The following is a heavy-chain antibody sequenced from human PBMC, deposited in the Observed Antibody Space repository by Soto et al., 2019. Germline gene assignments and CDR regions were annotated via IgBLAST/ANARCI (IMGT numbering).Heavy chain of an antibody. V-gene: IGHV1-8*01. CDR2: MNPNSGNT. CDR1: GYTFTSYD. J-gene: IGHJ4*02. Sequence: ASVKVSCKASGYTFTSYDINWVRQATGQGLEWMGWMNPNSGNTGYAQKFQGRVTMTRNTSISTAYMELSSLRSEDTAVYYCARAVAVAADFDYWGQGTLVTVS. D-gene: IGHD6-19*01. CDR3: ARAVAVAADFDY.